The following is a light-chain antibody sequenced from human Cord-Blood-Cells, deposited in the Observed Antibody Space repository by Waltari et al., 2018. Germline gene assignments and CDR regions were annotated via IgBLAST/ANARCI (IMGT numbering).Light chain of an antibody. CDR3: QQYGSSPMYT. Sequence: EIVLTQSPGTLSLSPGERATLSCRASQSVSSSYLAWYQQKPGRSPRLLIYGASSRATGMPDRFSGSGYGTDFALTISRLEPEDFAVYYCQQYGSSPMYTFGQGTKLEIK. CDR2: GAS. CDR1: QSVSSSY. J-gene: IGKJ2*01. V-gene: IGKV3-20*01.